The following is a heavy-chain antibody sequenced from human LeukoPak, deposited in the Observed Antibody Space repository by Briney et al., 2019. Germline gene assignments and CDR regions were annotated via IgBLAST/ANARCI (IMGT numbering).Heavy chain of an antibody. Sequence: SETLSLTCAVYGGSFSGYYWSWIRQPPGKGLEWIGEIFHRGSTNYNPSLKSRVTVSVDKSKSQFSLKLSSVTAADTAVYYCARKTYDSSGLIPHPGVFDIWGQGTMVTVSS. V-gene: IGHV4-34*12. D-gene: IGHD3-22*01. CDR2: IFHRGST. CDR3: ARKTYDSSGLIPHPGVFDI. J-gene: IGHJ3*02. CDR1: GGSFSGYY.